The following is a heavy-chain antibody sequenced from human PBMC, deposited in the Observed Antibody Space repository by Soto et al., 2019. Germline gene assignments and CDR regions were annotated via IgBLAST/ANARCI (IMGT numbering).Heavy chain of an antibody. D-gene: IGHD4-4*01. CDR1: GGTFSSYA. CDR3: ARDLLKGNVTVTTSVYYSYYGMDV. J-gene: IGHJ6*02. Sequence: QVQLVQSGAEVKKPGSSVKVSCKASGGTFSSYAISWVRQAPGQGLEWMGGIIPIFGTANYAQKFQGRVTIHADESTSTAYKELSSLRSEDTSVYYCARDLLKGNVTVTTSVYYSYYGMDVWGQGTTVTVSS. CDR2: IIPIFGTA. V-gene: IGHV1-69*01.